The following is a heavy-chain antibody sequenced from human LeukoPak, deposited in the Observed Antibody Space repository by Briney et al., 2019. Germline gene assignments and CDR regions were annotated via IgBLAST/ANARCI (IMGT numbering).Heavy chain of an antibody. D-gene: IGHD5-24*01. CDR3: ARGGQGDGYSADEAFDF. V-gene: IGHV6-1*01. CDR2: TYYRSKWYN. J-gene: IGHJ3*01. Sequence: SQTLSLTCAISGDSVSSNSAAWSWIRQSPSRGLEWLGRTYYRSKWYNDYAVSVKSRITINPDTSKNQFSLQLNSVTPEDTAVYYCARGGQGDGYSADEAFDFWGQGTMVTVSS. CDR1: GDSVSSNSAA.